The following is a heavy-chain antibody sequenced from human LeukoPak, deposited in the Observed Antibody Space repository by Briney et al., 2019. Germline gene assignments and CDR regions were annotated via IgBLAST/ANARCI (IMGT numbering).Heavy chain of an antibody. Sequence: GASVKVSCKASGYTFTSYYMHWVRQAPGQGLEWMGIINPSGGSTSYAQKFQGRVTMTRDTSTSTVYMELSSLRSEDTALYYCARGPSGSYRITIHYMDVWGKGTTVTVSS. J-gene: IGHJ6*03. CDR3: ARGPSGSYRITIHYMDV. CDR1: GYTFTSYY. V-gene: IGHV1-46*01. D-gene: IGHD3-3*01. CDR2: INPSGGST.